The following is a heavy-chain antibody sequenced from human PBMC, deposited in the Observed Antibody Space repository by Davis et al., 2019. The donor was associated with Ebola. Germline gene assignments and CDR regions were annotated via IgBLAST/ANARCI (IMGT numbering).Heavy chain of an antibody. J-gene: IGHJ6*02. CDR2: IYSGGST. D-gene: IGHD6-19*01. CDR1: GFTVSSNY. V-gene: IGHV3-53*05. CDR3: AKDPSHSSGWYYYGMDV. Sequence: PGGSLRLSCAASGFTVSSNYMSWVRQAPGKGLEWVSVIYSGGSTYYADSVKGRFTISRDNSKNTLYLQMNSLRAEDTAVYYCAKDPSHSSGWYYYGMDVWGQGTTVTVSS.